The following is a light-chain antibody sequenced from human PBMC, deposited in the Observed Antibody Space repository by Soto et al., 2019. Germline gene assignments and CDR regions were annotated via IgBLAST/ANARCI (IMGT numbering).Light chain of an antibody. CDR3: QQYSSSPPLT. CDR2: GAS. Sequence: EIVLTQSPGTLSLSPGERATLSCRASQSVTSSYLAWYQQKPGQAPRLLIYGASSRATGIPDRFSGSGSGTDFTLTISRLEPEDFAVYYCQQYSSSPPLTFAGGTKVQIK. CDR1: QSVTSSY. J-gene: IGKJ4*01. V-gene: IGKV3-20*01.